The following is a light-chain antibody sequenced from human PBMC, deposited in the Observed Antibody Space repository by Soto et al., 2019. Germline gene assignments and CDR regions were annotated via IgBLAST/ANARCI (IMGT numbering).Light chain of an antibody. CDR1: QGISSY. CDR2: AAS. CDR3: QQLNSYLYT. Sequence: DIQLTQSPSFLSASVGDRVTITCRASQGISSYLAWYQQKPGKAPKLLIYAASTLQSGVPSRFSGSGSGTEFTLTISSLQPEDFATYSCQQLNSYLYTFGQGTNLEIK. V-gene: IGKV1-9*01. J-gene: IGKJ2*01.